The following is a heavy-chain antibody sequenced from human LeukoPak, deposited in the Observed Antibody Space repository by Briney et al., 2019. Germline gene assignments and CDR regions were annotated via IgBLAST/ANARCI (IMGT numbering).Heavy chain of an antibody. CDR3: ARDPPYNDYYGMDV. V-gene: IGHV3-7*01. CDR2: IKQDGSEK. J-gene: IGHJ6*02. Sequence: GGSLRLSCAASGFTFSSYWMSWVRQAPGKGLEWVANIKQDGSEKYYVDSVKGRFTISRDNAKNSLYLQMNSLRAEGTAVYYCARDPPYNDYYGMDVWGQGTTVTVSS. CDR1: GFTFSSYW.